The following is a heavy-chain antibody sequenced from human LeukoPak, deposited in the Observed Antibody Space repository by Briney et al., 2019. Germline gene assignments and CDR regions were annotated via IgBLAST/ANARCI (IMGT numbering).Heavy chain of an antibody. CDR2: MNPNSGNT. Sequence: ASVKVSCKASGYTFTSYDINWVRQATGQGLEWLGWMNPNSGNTGYAQKFQGRVTMTRNTSISTAYMELSSLRSEDTAVYYCARGWASGSYRKSGFDYWGQGTLVTVSS. D-gene: IGHD3-10*01. J-gene: IGHJ4*02. CDR1: GYTFTSYD. V-gene: IGHV1-8*01. CDR3: ARGWASGSYRKSGFDY.